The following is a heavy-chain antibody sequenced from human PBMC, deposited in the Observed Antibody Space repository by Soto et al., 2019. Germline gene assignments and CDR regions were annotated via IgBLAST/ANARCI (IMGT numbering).Heavy chain of an antibody. Sequence: GGSLRLSCAASGFTFSSYAMHWVRQAPGKGLEWVAVISYDGGNKYYADSVKGRFTISRDNSKNTLYLQMNSLRAEDTAVYYCAREIRYLEVYGMDVWGQGTTVTVSS. V-gene: IGHV3-30-3*01. CDR3: AREIRYLEVYGMDV. CDR1: GFTFSSYA. CDR2: ISYDGGNK. J-gene: IGHJ6*02. D-gene: IGHD3-3*01.